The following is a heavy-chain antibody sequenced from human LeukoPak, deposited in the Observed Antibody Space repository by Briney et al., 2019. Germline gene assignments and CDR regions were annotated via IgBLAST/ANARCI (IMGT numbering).Heavy chain of an antibody. CDR3: ARVRKYYYGSGAEDAFDI. D-gene: IGHD3-10*01. Sequence: ASVKVSCKASGYTFTSYFMHWVRQAPGQGLEWMGIINPSGGSTSYAQNFQGRVTMTRDMSTSTVYMELSSLRSEDTAVYYCARVRKYYYGSGAEDAFDIWGQGTMVTVSS. V-gene: IGHV1-46*01. J-gene: IGHJ3*02. CDR2: INPSGGST. CDR1: GYTFTSYF.